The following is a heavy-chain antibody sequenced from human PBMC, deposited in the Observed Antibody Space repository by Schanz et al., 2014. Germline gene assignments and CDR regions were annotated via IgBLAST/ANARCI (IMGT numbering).Heavy chain of an antibody. Sequence: QVQLVESGGGVVQPGRSLRLSCAASGFTFSSYAMRWVRQAPGKGLEWVALSSYDVSIKDYLDSVKGRFTISRDNSKDTLYLQMNSLRDEDTAVYYCARGPSRGTYYYGMDVWGQGTTVTVSS. D-gene: IGHD2-2*01. CDR2: SSYDVSIK. J-gene: IGHJ6*02. CDR3: ARGPSRGTYYYGMDV. V-gene: IGHV3-30*04. CDR1: GFTFSSYA.